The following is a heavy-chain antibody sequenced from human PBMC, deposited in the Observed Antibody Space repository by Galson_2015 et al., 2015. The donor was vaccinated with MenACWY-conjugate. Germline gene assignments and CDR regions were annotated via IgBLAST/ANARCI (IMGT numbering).Heavy chain of an antibody. CDR3: AKSGAFDY. CDR1: GFIFSSYG. Sequence: SLRFSCAASGFIFSSYGMHWVRQAPGKGLEWVAFIRYDGSNKYYADSVEGRFTISRDSSKDTLYLQMNSLRPEDTAVYYCAKSGAFDYWGQGTLVTVSS. CDR2: IRYDGSNK. D-gene: IGHD7-27*01. V-gene: IGHV3-30*02. J-gene: IGHJ4*02.